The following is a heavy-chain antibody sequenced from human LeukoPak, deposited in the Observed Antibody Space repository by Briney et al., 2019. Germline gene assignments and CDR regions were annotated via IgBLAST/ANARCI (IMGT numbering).Heavy chain of an antibody. D-gene: IGHD6-19*01. CDR2: IKEDGSEK. CDR1: GFTFSSYW. CDR3: ARVGGWLQVYFDY. Sequence: GGSLRLSCAASGFTFSSYWMSWVRQAPGKGLEWVANIKEDGSEKYYVDSVKGRFTISRDNAKNLLYLQVNILRAEDTAVYYCARVGGWLQVYFDYWGQGTLVTVSS. V-gene: IGHV3-7*03. J-gene: IGHJ4*02.